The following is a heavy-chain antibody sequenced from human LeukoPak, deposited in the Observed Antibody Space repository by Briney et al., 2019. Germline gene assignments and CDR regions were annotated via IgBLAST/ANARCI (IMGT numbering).Heavy chain of an antibody. CDR2: ISGSGGST. D-gene: IGHD2-15*01. CDR1: GSTFSSYA. V-gene: IGHV3-23*01. CDR3: AKKVSEDIGYYFNC. Sequence: GGSLRLSCAASGSTFSSYAMSWVRQAPGRGLEWVSAISGSGGSTYYADSVTGRFTISRDNSKDTLYLQMNSLRAEDTAIYYCAKKVSEDIGYYFNCWGQGTMVTVSS. J-gene: IGHJ4*02.